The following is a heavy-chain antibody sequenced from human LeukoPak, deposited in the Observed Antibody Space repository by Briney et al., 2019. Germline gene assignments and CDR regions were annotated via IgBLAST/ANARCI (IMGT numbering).Heavy chain of an antibody. Sequence: PGGSLRLSCAASGFTFSSYGMSWVRQAPGKGLEWVSAISGSGGSTYYADSVKGRFTISRDNSKNTLYLQMNSLRAEDTAVYYCAKERITMVRGVITVPYYFDYWGQGTLVTVSS. V-gene: IGHV3-23*01. J-gene: IGHJ4*02. CDR2: ISGSGGST. CDR1: GFTFSSYG. CDR3: AKERITMVRGVITVPYYFDY. D-gene: IGHD3-10*01.